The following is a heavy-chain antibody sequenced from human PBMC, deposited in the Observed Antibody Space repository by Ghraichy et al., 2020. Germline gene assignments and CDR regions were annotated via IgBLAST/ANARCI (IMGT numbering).Heavy chain of an antibody. CDR1: GFTFSSYA. J-gene: IGHJ6*03. Sequence: GESLNISCAASGFTFSSYAMSWVRQAPGKGLEWVSAISGSGGSTYYADSVKGRFTISRDNSKNTLYLQMNSLRAEDTAVYYCAKYYRGLQLVPPYYYYYMDVWGKGTTVTVSS. CDR3: AKYYRGLQLVPPYYYYYMDV. CDR2: ISGSGGST. V-gene: IGHV3-23*01. D-gene: IGHD6-6*01.